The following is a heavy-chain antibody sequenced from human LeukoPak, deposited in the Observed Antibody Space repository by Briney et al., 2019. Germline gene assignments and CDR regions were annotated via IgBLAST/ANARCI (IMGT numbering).Heavy chain of an antibody. CDR1: GFIVNTNY. J-gene: IGHJ4*02. CDR3: ARNYYDSSGYYFDY. V-gene: IGHV3-53*01. D-gene: IGHD3-22*01. CDR2: IYADGNT. Sequence: GGSLRLSCAASGFIVNTNYMTWVRQAPGRGLEWVSFIYADGNTYYADSVKGRFTISRDNAKNTLYLQMNSLRAEDTAVYYCARNYYDSSGYYFDYWGQGTLVTVSS.